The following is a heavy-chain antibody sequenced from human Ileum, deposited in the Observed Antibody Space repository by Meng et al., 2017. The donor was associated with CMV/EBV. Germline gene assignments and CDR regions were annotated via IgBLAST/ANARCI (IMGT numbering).Heavy chain of an antibody. CDR2: IYSSWST. D-gene: IGHD6-6*01. V-gene: IGHV4-39*07. Sequence: SLICSCSYCGCFRQPPGKWLEWIGSIYSSWSTYYNPSLKSRVTISVDTSKNQFSLKLSSVTGADTAVYYCARVWPGIASRPEWFDPWGQGTLVTVSS. CDR3: ARVWPGIASRPEWFDP. J-gene: IGHJ5*02. CDR1: SLICSCSY.